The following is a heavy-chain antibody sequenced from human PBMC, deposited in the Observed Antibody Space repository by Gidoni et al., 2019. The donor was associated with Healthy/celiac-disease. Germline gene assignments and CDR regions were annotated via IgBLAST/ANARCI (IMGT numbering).Heavy chain of an antibody. D-gene: IGHD4-17*01. V-gene: IGHV3-30*18. J-gene: IGHJ4*02. CDR3: AKEGKGDYGDYLDY. CDR1: SSYG. Sequence: SSYGMHWVRQAPGKGLEWVAVISYDGSNKYYADSVKGRFTISRDNSKNTLYLQMNSLRAEDTAVYYCAKEGKGDYGDYLDYWGQGTLVTVSS. CDR2: ISYDGSNK.